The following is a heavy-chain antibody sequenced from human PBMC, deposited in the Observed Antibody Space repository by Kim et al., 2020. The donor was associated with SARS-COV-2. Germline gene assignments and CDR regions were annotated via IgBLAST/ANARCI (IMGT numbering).Heavy chain of an antibody. D-gene: IGHD1-1*01. CDR1: GFTFSSYA. CDR2: VTGTGSKT. V-gene: IGHV3-23*01. Sequence: GGSLRLSCAASGFTFSSYAMSWVRQAPGKGLEWVSSVTGTGSKTYYADSVRGRFTISRDNSKNALYVQMNSLRAEDTAVYYCARQRGYDFDMWGQGTMVT. CDR3: ARQRGYDFDM. J-gene: IGHJ3*02.